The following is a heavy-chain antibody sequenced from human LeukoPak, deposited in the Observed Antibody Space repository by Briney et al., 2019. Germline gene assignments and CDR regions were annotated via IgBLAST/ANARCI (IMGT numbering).Heavy chain of an antibody. D-gene: IGHD1-26*01. J-gene: IGHJ3*02. Sequence: ASVKVSCKTSGYTFTGYYMHWVRQAPGQGLEWMGWINPNSGGTNYAQKFQGRVTMTRDTSISTAYMELSSLRSDDTAVYYCARDRGELTAFDIWGQGTMVTVSS. CDR3: ARDRGELTAFDI. CDR1: GYTFTGYY. V-gene: IGHV1-2*02. CDR2: INPNSGGT.